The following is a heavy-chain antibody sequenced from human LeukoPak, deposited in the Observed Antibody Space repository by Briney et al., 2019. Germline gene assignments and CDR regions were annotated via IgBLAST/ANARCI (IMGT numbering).Heavy chain of an antibody. CDR2: IHPSGST. CDR1: GGSIGSYY. CDR3: ARAPEFSSGWLLDW. J-gene: IGHJ4*02. Sequence: PSETLSLTCTVSGGSIGSYYWTWIRQSAGKGLEWIGRIHPSGSTNYNPSLESRVTMSVDTSKKQFSLKVTSVTATDTGVYYCARAPEFSSGWLLDWWGQGSLVTVSS. V-gene: IGHV4-4*07. D-gene: IGHD6-19*01.